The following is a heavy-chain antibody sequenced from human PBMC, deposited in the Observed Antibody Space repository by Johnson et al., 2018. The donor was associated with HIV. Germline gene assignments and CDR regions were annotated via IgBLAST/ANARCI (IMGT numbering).Heavy chain of an antibody. CDR3: ARAIAAAGTVGVDAFDI. Sequence: MLLVESGGGLVQPGGSLRLSCAASGFTFSSYWMSWVRQAPGKGLAWVANIKQDGSENYYVDSVQGRFTISRDNAKNSLYLQMNSLRAEDTAVYYCARAIAAAGTVGVDAFDIWGQGTMVTVSS. CDR1: GFTFSSYW. V-gene: IGHV3-7*01. J-gene: IGHJ3*02. CDR2: IKQDGSEN. D-gene: IGHD6-13*01.